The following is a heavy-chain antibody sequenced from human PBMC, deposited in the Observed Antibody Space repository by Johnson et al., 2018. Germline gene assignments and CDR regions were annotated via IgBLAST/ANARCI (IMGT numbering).Heavy chain of an antibody. J-gene: IGHJ1*01. CDR3: AREGQLLVRGAEDFQH. CDR1: GFTFSLYS. CDR2: ISSSDSYI. Sequence: VQLVQCGGGLVKPGGSLRLSCAASGFTFSLYSMNWVRQAPGKGLEWVSSISSSDSYIYSADSVTGRLTNSRDNAQNPLYLHMNSRRAEDTAVYYCAREGQLLVRGAEDFQHWGQGTLVTVSS. D-gene: IGHD6-13*01. V-gene: IGHV3-21*01.